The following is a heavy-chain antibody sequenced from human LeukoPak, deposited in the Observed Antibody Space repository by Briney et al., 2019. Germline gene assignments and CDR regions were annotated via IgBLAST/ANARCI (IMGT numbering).Heavy chain of an antibody. D-gene: IGHD3-22*01. J-gene: IGHJ4*02. CDR3: AKDRILYYDTSGYFHY. CDR2: ISWNSGSI. CDR1: GFSFGDYA. Sequence: PGGSLRLSCTASGFSFGDYAMHWVRQAPGKGLEWVSGISWNSGSIGYAASVKGRFTISRDNAKNSLYLQMNSLRTEDTALYYCAKDRILYYDTSGYFHYWGQRTLVTVSS. V-gene: IGHV3-9*01.